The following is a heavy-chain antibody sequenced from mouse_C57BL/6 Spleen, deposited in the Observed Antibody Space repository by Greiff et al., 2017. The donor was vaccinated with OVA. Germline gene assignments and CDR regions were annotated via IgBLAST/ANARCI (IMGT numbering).Heavy chain of an antibody. CDR2: ISSGSSTI. V-gene: IGHV5-17*01. J-gene: IGHJ4*01. CDR3: AMGGYYAMDY. Sequence: EVQLQESGGGLVKPGGSLKLSCAASGFTFSDYGMHWVRQAPEKGLEWVAYISSGSSTIYYADTVKGRFTISRDNAKNTLFLQMTSLRSEDTAMYYCAMGGYYAMDYWGQGTSVTVSS. CDR1: GFTFSDYG.